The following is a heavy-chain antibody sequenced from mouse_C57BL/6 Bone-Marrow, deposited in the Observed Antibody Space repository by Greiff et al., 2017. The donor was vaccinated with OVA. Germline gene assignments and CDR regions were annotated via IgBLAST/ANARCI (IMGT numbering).Heavy chain of an antibody. CDR1: GYSITSDY. CDR2: ISSSGST. J-gene: IGHJ4*01. D-gene: IGHD1-1*01. V-gene: IGHV3-8*01. Sequence: EVKLMESGPGLAKPSQTLSLTCSVTGYSITSDYWNWIRKFPGNKLEYIGYISSSGSTYYNPSLNSRISITRDTTTNQYYLQLNSVTTEDTATYYCARSALRYYYAMDYWGQGTSVTVSS. CDR3: ARSALRYYYAMDY.